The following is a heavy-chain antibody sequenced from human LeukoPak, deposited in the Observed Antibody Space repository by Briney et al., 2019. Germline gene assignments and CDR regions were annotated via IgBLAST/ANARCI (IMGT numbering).Heavy chain of an antibody. Sequence: PSETLSLTCAVYGGSFSGYYWSWIRQPPGKELEWIGEINHSGSTNYNPSLKSRVTIPVDTSKNQFSLKLSSVTAADTAVYYCARMTSGYDFGSLYYYYYYMDVWGKGTTVTISS. J-gene: IGHJ6*03. V-gene: IGHV4-34*01. CDR3: ARMTSGYDFGSLYYYYYYMDV. D-gene: IGHD5-12*01. CDR1: GGSFSGYY. CDR2: INHSGST.